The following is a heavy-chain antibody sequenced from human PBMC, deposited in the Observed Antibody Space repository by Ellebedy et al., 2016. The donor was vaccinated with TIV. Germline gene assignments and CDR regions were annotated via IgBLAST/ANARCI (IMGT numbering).Heavy chain of an antibody. CDR3: ARPSDWGNWFDA. Sequence: KVSCKASGYSFTSYWIAWVRQMPEKGPEWMGIIHPSDSQTRYGPSFEGHVTISVDRSIATAYLQWDTLRSSDTAIYYCARPSDWGNWFDAWGQGTRVTVSS. CDR1: GYSFTSYW. D-gene: IGHD7-27*01. J-gene: IGHJ5*02. CDR2: IHPSDSQT. V-gene: IGHV5-51*01.